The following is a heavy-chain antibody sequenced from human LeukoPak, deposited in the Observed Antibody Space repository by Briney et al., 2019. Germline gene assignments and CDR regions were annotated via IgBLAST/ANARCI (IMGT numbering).Heavy chain of an antibody. CDR3: ARHSWGSLIYGMDV. D-gene: IGHD7-27*01. J-gene: IGHJ6*02. Sequence: SETLSLTCTVSGGSISSYYWSWIRQPPGKGLEWIGYIYYSGSTNYNPSLKGRVTISVDTSKNQFSLKLSSVTAADTAVYYCARHSWGSLIYGMDVWGQGTTVTVSS. CDR1: GGSISSYY. V-gene: IGHV4-59*08. CDR2: IYYSGST.